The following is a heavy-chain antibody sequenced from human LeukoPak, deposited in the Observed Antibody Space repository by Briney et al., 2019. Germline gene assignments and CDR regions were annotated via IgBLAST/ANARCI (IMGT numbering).Heavy chain of an antibody. V-gene: IGHV6-1*01. J-gene: IGHJ4*02. D-gene: IGHD5-12*01. CDR1: GDSVSSNSAG. CDR3: ARDGGYSGYEIDY. Sequence: SQTLSLTCAISGDSVSSNSAGWNWIRQSPSRGLEWLGRTYYRSKWYNDYAVSVKSRITINPDTSKNQFSLQLNSVTPEDTAVYYCARDGGYSGYEIDYWGQGTLVTVSS. CDR2: TYYRSKWYN.